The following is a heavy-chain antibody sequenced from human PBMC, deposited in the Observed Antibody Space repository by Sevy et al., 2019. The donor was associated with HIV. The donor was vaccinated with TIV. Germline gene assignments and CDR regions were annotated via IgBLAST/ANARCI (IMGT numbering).Heavy chain of an antibody. V-gene: IGHV3-23*01. CDR2: IIGSGVRT. D-gene: IGHD4-17*01. CDR1: GFSFSSYA. Sequence: GGSLRLSCTASGFSFSSYAMSWVRQAPGKGLEWVSTIIGSGVRTYSADSLKGRFTISRDNSKNTLYLQMTSLRAEDTAVYYCAKDFHDYGDFYFDYWGRGTLVTVSS. J-gene: IGHJ4*02. CDR3: AKDFHDYGDFYFDY.